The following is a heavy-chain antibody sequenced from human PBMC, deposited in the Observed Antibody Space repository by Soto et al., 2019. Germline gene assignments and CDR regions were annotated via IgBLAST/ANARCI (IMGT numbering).Heavy chain of an antibody. D-gene: IGHD6-6*01. J-gene: IGHJ6*03. Sequence: SETLSLTCAVYGGSFSGYYWSWIRQPPGKGLEWIGEINHSGSTNYNPSLKSRVTISVDTSKNQFSLKLSSVTAADTAVYYCARGSFEYSSYIYYYYYYMDVWGKGTTVTVSS. V-gene: IGHV4-34*01. CDR3: ARGSFEYSSYIYYYYYYMDV. CDR2: INHSGST. CDR1: GGSFSGYY.